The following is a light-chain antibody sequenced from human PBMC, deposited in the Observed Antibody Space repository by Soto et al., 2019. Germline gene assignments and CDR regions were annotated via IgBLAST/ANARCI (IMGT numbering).Light chain of an antibody. J-gene: IGKJ2*01. V-gene: IGKV4-1*01. CDR2: WAS. CDR3: QQYFTTPQT. CDR1: QSVLRRSNSKNL. Sequence: DIVMTQSPGSLAVSLGETATINCKSSQSVLRRSNSKNLLAWHLQKAGQPPKVLIYWASSRESGVPDRFRGSGSETDFTLTITNVQADDVAVYYCQQYFTTPQTFGPGTKVEI.